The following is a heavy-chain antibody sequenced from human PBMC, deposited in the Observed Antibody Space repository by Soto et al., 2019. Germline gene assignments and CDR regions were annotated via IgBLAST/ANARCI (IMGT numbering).Heavy chain of an antibody. CDR2: IKQDGSEK. V-gene: IGHV3-7*01. CDR3: ARAAIMIPFGCVIVIAPLYYFDY. Sequence: GGSLRLSCVASGVTFSSYWTSWVRQAPGKGLEWVGNIKQDGSEKYYVDSVKGGFTISRDNAKNSLYLQMNSLRAEDTAVYYCARAAIMIPFGCVIVIAPLYYFDYWGQGTLVTVSS. D-gene: IGHD3-16*02. CDR1: GVTFSSYW. J-gene: IGHJ4*02.